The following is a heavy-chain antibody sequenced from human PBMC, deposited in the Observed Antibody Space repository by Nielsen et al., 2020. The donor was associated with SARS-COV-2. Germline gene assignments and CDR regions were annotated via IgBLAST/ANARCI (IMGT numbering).Heavy chain of an antibody. D-gene: IGHD3-3*01. CDR3: VRGGIRFLEWFDY. Sequence: SVKVSCKASGGTFSSYAISWVRQAPGQGLEWMGRIIPIFGTANYAQKFQGRVTITADESTSTAYMELSSLRSEDTAVYYCVRGGIRFLEWFDYWGQGTLVTVSS. CDR2: IIPIFGTA. CDR1: GGTFSSYA. J-gene: IGHJ4*02. V-gene: IGHV1-69*13.